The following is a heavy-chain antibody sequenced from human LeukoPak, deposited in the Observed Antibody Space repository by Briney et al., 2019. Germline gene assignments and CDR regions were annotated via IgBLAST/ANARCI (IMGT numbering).Heavy chain of an antibody. J-gene: IGHJ4*02. Sequence: GGSLRLSCAASGFTFDDYAMHWVRQAPGKGLEWVSGISWNSGSIGYADSVKGRFTISRDNAKNSLYLQMNSLRAEDTALYYCARKLRYFDWLFDYWGQGTLVTVSS. CDR3: ARKLRYFDWLFDY. CDR1: GFTFDDYA. V-gene: IGHV3-9*01. CDR2: ISWNSGSI. D-gene: IGHD3-9*01.